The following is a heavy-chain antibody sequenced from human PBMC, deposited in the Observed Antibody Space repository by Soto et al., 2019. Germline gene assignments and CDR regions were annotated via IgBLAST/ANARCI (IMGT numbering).Heavy chain of an antibody. J-gene: IGHJ6*03. D-gene: IGHD3-3*01. Sequence: ASVKVSCKASGYSFTTYYIHWVRQAPGQGLEWMGIINPSGGSATSSGSTSYARKFQGRVALTRDTSTSTVYMEVSSLRSEDTAVYYCARNLYDFWSGYRLTDYYYMDVWGKGTTVTVSS. CDR3: ARNLYDFWSGYRLTDYYYMDV. V-gene: IGHV1-46*01. CDR2: INPSGGSATSSGST. CDR1: GYSFTTYY.